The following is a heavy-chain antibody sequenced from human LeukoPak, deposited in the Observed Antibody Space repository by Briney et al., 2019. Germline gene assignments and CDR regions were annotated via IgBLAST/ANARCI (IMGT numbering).Heavy chain of an antibody. J-gene: IGHJ3*02. CDR3: AKDTSGSYEMYAFDI. D-gene: IGHD1-26*01. CDR1: GFTFSSYG. CDR2: IRYDGSNK. V-gene: IGHV3-30*02. Sequence: PGGSLRLSCAASGFTFSSYGMNWVRQAPGKGLEWVAFIRYDGSNKYYADSVKGRFTISRDNSKNTLYLQMNSLRAEDTAVYYCAKDTSGSYEMYAFDIWGQGTMVTVSS.